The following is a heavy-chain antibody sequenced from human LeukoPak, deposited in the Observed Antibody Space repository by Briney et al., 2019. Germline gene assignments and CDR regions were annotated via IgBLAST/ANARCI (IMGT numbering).Heavy chain of an antibody. V-gene: IGHV3-48*03. CDR1: GFTFSVHE. CDR3: ARGSHYSDF. J-gene: IGHJ4*02. D-gene: IGHD6-6*01. Sequence: GGSLRLSCVASGFTFSVHEMNWVRQAPGKGLEWLSYISDSGRTIYYADSVDGRFTISRDNAKNSLFLQMNSLRVEDTAVYFCARGSHYSDFWGQGTPVTVSS. CDR2: ISDSGRTI.